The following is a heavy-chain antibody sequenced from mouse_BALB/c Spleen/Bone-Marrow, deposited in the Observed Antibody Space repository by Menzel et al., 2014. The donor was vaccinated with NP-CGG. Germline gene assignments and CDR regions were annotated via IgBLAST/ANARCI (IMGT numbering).Heavy chain of an antibody. V-gene: IGHV1-15*01. CDR3: TRLDSSGYGAY. D-gene: IGHD3-2*01. CDR1: GYTFTDYE. J-gene: IGHJ3*01. CDR2: IDPEAGGT. Sequence: QVQLQQPGAELVRPGASVTLSCKASGYTFTDYEMHWLKQTPVHGLEWIGAIDPEAGGTAYNQKFKGRATLTTDKSSSTAYMEVRGLTSEDSAVYYCTRLDSSGYGAYWGQGTLVTVSA.